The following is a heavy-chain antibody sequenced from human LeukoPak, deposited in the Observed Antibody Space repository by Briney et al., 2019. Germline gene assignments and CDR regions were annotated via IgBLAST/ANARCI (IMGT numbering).Heavy chain of an antibody. J-gene: IGHJ4*02. CDR1: GFTFSSYA. V-gene: IGHV3-74*01. CDR3: ARGGLTGTTIPYFDY. CDR2: INSDGSST. Sequence: GGSLRLSCAASGFTFSSYAMSWVRQPPGKGLVWVSRINSDGSSTSYADAVKGRFTISRDNAKNTLYLRMNSLRAEDTAVYYCARGGLTGTTIPYFDYWGQGTLVTVSS. D-gene: IGHD1-7*01.